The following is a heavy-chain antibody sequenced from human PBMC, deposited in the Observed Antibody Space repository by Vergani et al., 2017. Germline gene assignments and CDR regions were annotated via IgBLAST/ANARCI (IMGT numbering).Heavy chain of an antibody. D-gene: IGHD3-3*01. CDR1: GFTFSSYG. J-gene: IGHJ4*02. CDR3: ATDLRDFWSGYKL. Sequence: QVQLVESGGGVVQPGRSLRLSCAASGFTFSSYGMHWVRQAPGKGLEWVAVISYDGSNKYYADSVKGRFTISRDNSKNTLYLQMNSLRAEDTAVYYCATDLRDFWSGYKLWGQGTLVTVSS. V-gene: IGHV3-30*03. CDR2: ISYDGSNK.